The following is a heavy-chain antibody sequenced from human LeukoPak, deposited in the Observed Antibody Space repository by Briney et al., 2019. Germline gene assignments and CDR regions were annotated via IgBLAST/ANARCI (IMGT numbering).Heavy chain of an antibody. Sequence: SETLSLTCTVSGGSISSSSYYWGWIRQPPGKGLEWIGGIYYSGSTYYNPSLKSRVTISVDTSKNQFSLKLSSVTAADTAVYYCARHALVDTAMGYYYYYYYMDVWGKGTTVTVSS. CDR2: IYYSGST. CDR1: GGSISSSSYY. CDR3: ARHALVDTAMGYYYYYYYMDV. J-gene: IGHJ6*03. D-gene: IGHD5-18*01. V-gene: IGHV4-39*01.